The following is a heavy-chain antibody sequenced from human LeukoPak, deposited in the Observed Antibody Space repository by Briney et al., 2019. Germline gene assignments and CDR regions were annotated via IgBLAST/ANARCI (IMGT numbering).Heavy chain of an antibody. D-gene: IGHD3-3*01. V-gene: IGHV3-30*02. CDR1: GFTFNSYG. CDR2: IRYDGSNK. CDR3: ASSLRFLEWTIDY. J-gene: IGHJ4*02. Sequence: PGGSLRLSCAASGFTFNSYGMHWVRQAPGKGLEWVAFIRYDGSNKYYADSVKGRFTISRDNSKNTLYLQMNSLRAEDTAVYYCASSLRFLEWTIDYWGQGTLVTVSS.